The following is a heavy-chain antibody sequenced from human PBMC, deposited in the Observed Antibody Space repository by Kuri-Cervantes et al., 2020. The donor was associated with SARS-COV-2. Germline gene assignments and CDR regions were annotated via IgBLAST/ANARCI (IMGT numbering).Heavy chain of an antibody. Sequence: ASVKVSCKASGYTFISYGITWVRQAPGQGLEWMGWISPYNDKTSYAEKFQGRVTMTTITSSTTAYMELRSLRSDDTAVYYCARPQSSSWLGNDAFDIWGQGAMVTVSS. V-gene: IGHV1-18*01. J-gene: IGHJ3*02. CDR2: ISPYNDKT. D-gene: IGHD6-13*01. CDR1: GYTFISYG. CDR3: ARPQSSSWLGNDAFDI.